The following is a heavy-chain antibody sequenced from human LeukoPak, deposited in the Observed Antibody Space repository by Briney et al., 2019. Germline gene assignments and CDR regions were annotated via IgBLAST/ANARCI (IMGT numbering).Heavy chain of an antibody. CDR2: INHSGST. CDR3: ARGRIYYYDSSGYFYS. D-gene: IGHD3-22*01. Sequence: SETLSLTCAVYGGSFSGYYWSWIRQPPGKGLEWIGEINHSGSTNYNPSLKGRVTISVDTSKNQFSLKLSSVTAADTAVYYCARGRIYYYDSSGYFYSWGQGTLVTVSS. V-gene: IGHV4-34*01. CDR1: GGSFSGYY. J-gene: IGHJ4*02.